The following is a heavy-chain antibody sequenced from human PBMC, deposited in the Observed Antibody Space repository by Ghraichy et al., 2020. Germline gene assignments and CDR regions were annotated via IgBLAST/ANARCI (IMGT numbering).Heavy chain of an antibody. CDR2: ISGSGGST. CDR3: AKGYCSSTSCYTDY. J-gene: IGHJ4*02. V-gene: IGHV3-23*01. D-gene: IGHD2-2*02. CDR1: GFTFSSYA. Sequence: GGSLRLSCAASGFTFSSYAMSWVRQAPGKGLEWVSAISGSGGSTYYADSVKGRFTISRDNSKNTLYLQMNSLRAEDTAVYYCAKGYCSSTSCYTDYWGQGTLVTVSS.